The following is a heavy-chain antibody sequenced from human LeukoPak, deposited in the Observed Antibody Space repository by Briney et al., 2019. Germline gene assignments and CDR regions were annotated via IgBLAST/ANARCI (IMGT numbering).Heavy chain of an antibody. Sequence: GGSLRLSCAASGFTFDDYAMHWVRQAPGKGLEWVSLISGDGGSTYYADSVKGRFTISRDHSKNSLYLQMNSLRTEDTALYYCAKVDSSSWYGYFDYWGQGTLVTVSS. V-gene: IGHV3-43*02. CDR3: AKVDSSSWYGYFDY. CDR2: ISGDGGST. D-gene: IGHD6-13*01. CDR1: GFTFDDYA. J-gene: IGHJ4*02.